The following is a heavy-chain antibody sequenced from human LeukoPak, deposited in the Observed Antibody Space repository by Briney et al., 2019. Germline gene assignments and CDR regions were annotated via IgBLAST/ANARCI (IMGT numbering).Heavy chain of an antibody. CDR2: INHSGST. CDR3: ARGPPTDYYDSSGFYYVFGF. Sequence: KASETLSLTCAVYGGSFSGYYWSWIRQPPGKGLEWIGEINHSGSTNYNPSLKSRVTISVDTSKNQFSLKLSSVTAADTAVYFCARGPPTDYYDSSGFYYVFGFWGQGTLVTVSS. CDR1: GGSFSGYY. D-gene: IGHD3-22*01. J-gene: IGHJ4*02. V-gene: IGHV4-34*01.